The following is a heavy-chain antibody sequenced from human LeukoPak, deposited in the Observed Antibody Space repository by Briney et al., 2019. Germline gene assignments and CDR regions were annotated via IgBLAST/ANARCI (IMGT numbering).Heavy chain of an antibody. V-gene: IGHV1-8*01. D-gene: IGHD2-2*01. CDR2: MNPNSGNT. Sequence: ASVKVSCKASGYTFTSYDINWVRQATGQGLEWMGWMNPNSGNTGYAQKFQGRVTMTRNTSISTAYMELSRLRSDDTAVYYCARGLYCSSTSCYYWFDPWGQGTLVTVSS. J-gene: IGHJ5*02. CDR3: ARGLYCSSTSCYYWFDP. CDR1: GYTFTSYD.